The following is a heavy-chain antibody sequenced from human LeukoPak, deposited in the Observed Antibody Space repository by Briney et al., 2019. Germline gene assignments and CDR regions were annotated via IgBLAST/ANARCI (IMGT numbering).Heavy chain of an antibody. CDR1: GFTFSSNA. CDR2: ISGSGVST. CDR3: AKDRANFGY. V-gene: IGHV3-23*01. Sequence: QPGASLRLSCAASGFTFSSNAMSWVRQAPGKGLEWVSGISGSGVSTYYADPVKGRFTISRDNSKNTLYLQMNSLRAEDTAVYYCAKDRANFGYWGQGTLVTVSS. J-gene: IGHJ4*02.